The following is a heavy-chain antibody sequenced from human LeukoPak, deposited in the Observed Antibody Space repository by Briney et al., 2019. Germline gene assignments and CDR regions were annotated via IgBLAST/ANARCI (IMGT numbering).Heavy chain of an antibody. CDR1: GFTFSSFS. V-gene: IGHV3-21*04. Sequence: GGSLRLSCAASGFTFSSFSLNWVRQAPGKGLEWVSSISSSSSYVYYADSLKGRFTISRDNAKNSLYLQMNSLRAEDTAVYYCAKGSGGGATIFEKPSPSPDYWGQGTLVTVSS. D-gene: IGHD1-26*01. CDR2: ISSSSSYV. CDR3: AKGSGGGATIFEKPSPSPDY. J-gene: IGHJ4*02.